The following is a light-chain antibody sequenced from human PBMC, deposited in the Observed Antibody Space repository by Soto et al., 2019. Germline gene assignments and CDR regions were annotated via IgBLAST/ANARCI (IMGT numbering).Light chain of an antibody. V-gene: IGLV2-11*01. J-gene: IGLJ1*01. Sequence: QSALTQPRSVSGSPGQSVTISCTGTSSDVGGYNYVSWYQQHPAKAPKLLIYDVTKRPSGVPDRFSGSKSGNTASLIISGLQAEDEADYYCCSYAGTYTLYVFVTGTKVTVL. CDR3: CSYAGTYTLYV. CDR2: DVT. CDR1: SSDVGGYNY.